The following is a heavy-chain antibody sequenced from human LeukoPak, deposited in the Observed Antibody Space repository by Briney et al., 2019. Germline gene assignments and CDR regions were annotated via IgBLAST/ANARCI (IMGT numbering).Heavy chain of an antibody. Sequence: ASVKVSCKASGYTFTSYYMHWVRQAPGQGLEWMGIINPSGGITGYAQKLQGRVTMTRDTSTSTVYMELSSLRSEETAVYYCARHIAAAGGYDFWGQGTLVTVSS. CDR3: ARHIAAAGGYDF. D-gene: IGHD6-13*01. J-gene: IGHJ4*02. CDR1: GYTFTSYY. CDR2: INPSGGIT. V-gene: IGHV1-46*04.